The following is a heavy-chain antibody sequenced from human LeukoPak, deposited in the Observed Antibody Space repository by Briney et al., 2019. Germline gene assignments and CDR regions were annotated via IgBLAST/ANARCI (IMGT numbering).Heavy chain of an antibody. CDR1: GYTFTSYY. D-gene: IGHD2/OR15-2a*01. CDR2: INPSGGST. J-gene: IGHJ3*02. CDR3: ARAKNRAYAFDI. V-gene: IGHV1-46*01. Sequence: ASVNVSFKASGYTFTSYYMHGVRQAPGQGGEGMGIINPSGGSTSYAQKFQGRVTMTRDTSTSTVYMELSSLRSEDTAVYYCARAKNRAYAFDIWGQGTMVTVSS.